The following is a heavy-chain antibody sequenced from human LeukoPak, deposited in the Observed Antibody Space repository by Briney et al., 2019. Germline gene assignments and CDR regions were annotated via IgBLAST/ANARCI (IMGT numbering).Heavy chain of an antibody. CDR2: ISAYNGNT. CDR1: GYTFTGYY. CDR3: ARGRGWYYGSGSYPHMDV. D-gene: IGHD3-10*01. J-gene: IGHJ6*03. V-gene: IGHV1-18*04. Sequence: ASVKVSCKASGYTFTGYYMHWVRQAPGQGLEWMGWISAYNGNTNYAQKLQGRVTMTTDTSTSTAYMELRSLRSDDTAVYYCARGRGWYYGSGSYPHMDVWGKGTTVTVSS.